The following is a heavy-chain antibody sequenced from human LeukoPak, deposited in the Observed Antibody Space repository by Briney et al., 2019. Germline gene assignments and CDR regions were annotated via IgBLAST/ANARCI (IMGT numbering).Heavy chain of an antibody. CDR3: ARATYYDFWSGGNWFDP. CDR1: GGSISSYY. Sequence: SETLSLTCTVSGGSISSYYWSWIRQPPGKGLEWIGYVYYSGSTNYNPSLKSRVTISVDTSKNQFSLKLSSVTAADTAVYYCARATYYDFWSGGNWFDPWGQGTLVTVSS. V-gene: IGHV4-59*01. CDR2: VYYSGST. D-gene: IGHD3-3*01. J-gene: IGHJ5*02.